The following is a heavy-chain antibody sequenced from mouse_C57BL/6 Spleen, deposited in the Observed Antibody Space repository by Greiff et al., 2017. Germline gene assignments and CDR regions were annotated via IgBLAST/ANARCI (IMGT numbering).Heavy chain of an antibody. V-gene: IGHV1-55*01. Sequence: QVQLQQPGAELVKPGASVKMSCKASGYTFTSYWITWVKQRNGQGLEWIGDIYPGSGSTNYNEKFKSKATLTVDTSSSTAYMQLSSLTVEDSAVYYCAREGSTMVTTGYWYFDVWGTGTTVTVSS. CDR2: IYPGSGST. CDR3: AREGSTMVTTGYWYFDV. J-gene: IGHJ1*03. D-gene: IGHD2-2*01. CDR1: GYTFTSYW.